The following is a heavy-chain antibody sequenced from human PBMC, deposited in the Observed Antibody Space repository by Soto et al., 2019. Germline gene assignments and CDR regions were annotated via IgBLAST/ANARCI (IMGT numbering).Heavy chain of an antibody. D-gene: IGHD5-18*01. CDR2: IWYDGNNK. CDR3: ARDYSSYGPFDY. V-gene: IGHV3-33*01. Sequence: GGSLRLSCAASGFTFSSYGMHWVRQSPGKGLEWVAVIWYDGNNKYYADSVKGRFTISRDNSKNTLYLQMNSLRAEDTAVYYCARDYSSYGPFDYWGQGTLVTVSS. J-gene: IGHJ4*02. CDR1: GFTFSSYG.